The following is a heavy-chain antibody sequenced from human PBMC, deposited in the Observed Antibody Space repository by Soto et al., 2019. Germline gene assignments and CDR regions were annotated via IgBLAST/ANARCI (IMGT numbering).Heavy chain of an antibody. V-gene: IGHV3-49*03. Sequence: PGGSLRLSCTASGFTFGDYAMSWFRQAPGKGLEWVGFIRSKAYGGTTEYAASVKGRFTISRDDSKSIAYLQMNSLKTEDTAVYYCTRDQLYSGSWYGSYYYGMDVWGQGTTVTVSS. CDR2: IRSKAYGGTT. D-gene: IGHD6-13*01. J-gene: IGHJ6*02. CDR1: GFTFGDYA. CDR3: TRDQLYSGSWYGSYYYGMDV.